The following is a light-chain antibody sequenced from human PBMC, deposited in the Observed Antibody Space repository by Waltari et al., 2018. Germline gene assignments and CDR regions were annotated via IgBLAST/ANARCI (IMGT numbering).Light chain of an antibody. V-gene: IGKV3D-15*01. Sequence: GETVTLSCRASQAISVNLAWYQQRPGQAPRVLFYGASTRATGTPARFSGSGSGTEFTLTISSLQSEDFGVYYCQQYHNWYTFGQGTKLEIK. J-gene: IGKJ2*01. CDR2: GAS. CDR1: QAISVN. CDR3: QQYHNWYT.